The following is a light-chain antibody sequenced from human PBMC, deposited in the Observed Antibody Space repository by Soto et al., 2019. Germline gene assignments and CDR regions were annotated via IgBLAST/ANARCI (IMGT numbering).Light chain of an antibody. CDR3: QAYDNSLGVFVL. V-gene: IGLV1-44*01. CDR2: DTF. Sequence: QSVLTQPPSASGTPGQRVTISCSGSSSNIGSNTVNWYQQLPGTVPKLVIYDTFNRPSGVPDRFSGSKSGTSASLAITGLQAEDEADYYCQAYDNSLGVFVLFGGGTQLTVL. CDR1: SSNIGSNT. J-gene: IGLJ3*02.